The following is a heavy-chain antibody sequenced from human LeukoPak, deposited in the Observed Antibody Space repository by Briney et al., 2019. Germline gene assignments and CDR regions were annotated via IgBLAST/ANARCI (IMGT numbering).Heavy chain of an antibody. CDR2: IHSDGSST. D-gene: IGHD3-22*01. CDR3: ARSGWPYYFDY. CDR1: GFTFSSYW. Sequence: GGSLRLPCAASGFTFSSYWMHWVRQAPGKGLVWVSRIHSDGSSTRYADSVRGRFTISRDDAKSTLYLQMNSLRAEDTAVYYCARSGWPYYFDYWGQGTLVTVSS. J-gene: IGHJ4*02. V-gene: IGHV3-74*01.